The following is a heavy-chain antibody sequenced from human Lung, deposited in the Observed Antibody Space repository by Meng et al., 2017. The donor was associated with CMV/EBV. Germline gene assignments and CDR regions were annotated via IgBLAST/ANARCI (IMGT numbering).Heavy chain of an antibody. Sequence: GESXKISXAASGFSVNSNFMNWVRQAPGKGLEWVSVIYTGGITYYADSVKGRFTISRDNSKNTVHLQMNNLRPGDTAVYYCARDLRPSGGGMDVWGQGTTVTVSS. CDR3: ARDLRPSGGGMDV. CDR1: GFSVNSNF. J-gene: IGHJ6*02. CDR2: IYTGGIT. D-gene: IGHD2-8*02. V-gene: IGHV3-53*01.